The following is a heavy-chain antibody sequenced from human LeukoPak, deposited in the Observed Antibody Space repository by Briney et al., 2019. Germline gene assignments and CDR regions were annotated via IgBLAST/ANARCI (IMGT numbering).Heavy chain of an antibody. CDR3: AKGGYQISYYYYYYMDV. Sequence: PGGSLRLSCAASGFTFSSYGMHWVRQAPGKGLEWVAFIRYDGSNKYYADSVKGRFTISRDNSKNTLYLQMNSLGAEDTAVYYCAKGGYQISYYYYYYMDVWGKGTTVTISS. CDR2: IRYDGSNK. CDR1: GFTFSSYG. D-gene: IGHD5-12*01. V-gene: IGHV3-30*02. J-gene: IGHJ6*03.